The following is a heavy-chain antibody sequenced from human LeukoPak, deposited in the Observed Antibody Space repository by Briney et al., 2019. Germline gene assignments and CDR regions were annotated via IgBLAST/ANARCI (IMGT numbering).Heavy chain of an antibody. V-gene: IGHV1-18*04. J-gene: IGHJ4*02. CDR1: GYTFTSYD. D-gene: IGHD6-13*01. CDR3: ARGLRYSSSWYYFDY. Sequence: ASVKVSCKASGYTFTSYDISRVRQAPGQGLEWMGWSSAYNGNTNYAHKIQGRVTMTTDTSTSTAYMELRSLRSDDTAVYYCARGLRYSSSWYYFDYWGQGTLVTVSS. CDR2: SSAYNGNT.